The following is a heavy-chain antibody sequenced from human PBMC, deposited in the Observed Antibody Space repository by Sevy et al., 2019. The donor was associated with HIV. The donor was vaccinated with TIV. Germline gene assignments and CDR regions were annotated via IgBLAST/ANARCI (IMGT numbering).Heavy chain of an antibody. CDR2: IWHDGSNK. CDR3: ARETDNSARWLDP. CDR1: GFIFSTYS. Sequence: GGSLRLSCAASGFIFSTYSMHWVRQAPGKGLEWVAFIWHDGSNKYMADSVKGRFTISRDNSKNTLFLQMNSLTVEDTAVYYCARETDNSARWLDPWGQGTLVTVSS. D-gene: IGHD4-4*01. J-gene: IGHJ5*02. V-gene: IGHV3-30*01.